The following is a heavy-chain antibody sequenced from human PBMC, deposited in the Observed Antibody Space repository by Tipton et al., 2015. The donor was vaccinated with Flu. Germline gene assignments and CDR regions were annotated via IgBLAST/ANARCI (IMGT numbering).Heavy chain of an antibody. CDR3: ARGYDILTDGGGYFDY. CDR1: GFTFSSCA. D-gene: IGHD3-9*01. Sequence: SGFTFSSCAMHWVRQAPGKGLEWVAGIWYDGSNKYYADSVKGRFTISRDNSKNTLYLQMNSLRAEDTAVYYCARGYDILTDGGGYFDYWGQGTLVTVSS. J-gene: IGHJ4*02. CDR2: IWYDGSNK. V-gene: IGHV3-33*01.